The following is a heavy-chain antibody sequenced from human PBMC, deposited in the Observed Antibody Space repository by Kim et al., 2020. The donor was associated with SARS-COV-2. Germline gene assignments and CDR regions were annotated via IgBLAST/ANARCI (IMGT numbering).Heavy chain of an antibody. J-gene: IGHJ4*02. CDR2: ISANGETK. CDR3: VRASGWLPRY. CDR1: GFTFDHSA. V-gene: IGHV3-43*02. Sequence: GGSLILSCAASGFTFDHSAMHWVRQAPGKGLEWVSLISANGETKYYAESVKGLFTISIYNSKNSLYMQMNSLRTEDTALYYCVRASGWLPRYWVQVTLVTVSS. D-gene: IGHD6-19*01.